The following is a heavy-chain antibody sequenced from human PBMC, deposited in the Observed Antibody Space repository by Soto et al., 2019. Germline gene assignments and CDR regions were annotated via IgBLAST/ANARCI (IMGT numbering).Heavy chain of an antibody. CDR1: GYTLTELS. V-gene: IGHV1-24*01. J-gene: IGHJ3*02. CDR2: FDPEDGET. D-gene: IGHD1-7*01. Sequence: ASVKVSCKVSGYTLTELSMHWVRQAPGKGLEWMGGFDPEDGETIYAQKFQGRVTMTEDTSTDTAYMELSSLRSEDTVVYYCATALTVTFRGSSFDIWCQGIMVTVSS. CDR3: ATALTVTFRGSSFDI.